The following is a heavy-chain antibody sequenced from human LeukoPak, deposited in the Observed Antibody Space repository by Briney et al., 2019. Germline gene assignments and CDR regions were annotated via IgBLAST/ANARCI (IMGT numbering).Heavy chain of an antibody. CDR2: FYHRGST. D-gene: IGHD1-14*01. CDR1: GGSINTNPNY. V-gene: IGHV4-39*01. J-gene: IGHJ4*02. Sequence: SETLSLTCTVSGGSINTNPNYWGWVRQPPGKGLEWIGCFYHRGSTYYNPSLRSRVTVSGGSSQSQFSLDLTSVTAADTAIYYCAGYNIPYTFEFWGPGTVVTVSS. CDR3: AGYNIPYTFEF.